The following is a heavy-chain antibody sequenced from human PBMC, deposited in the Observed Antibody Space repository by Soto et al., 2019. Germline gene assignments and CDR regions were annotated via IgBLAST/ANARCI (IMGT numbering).Heavy chain of an antibody. CDR3: ARVGWGSTAFDI. V-gene: IGHV3-74*01. CDR1: GFTFSSYW. D-gene: IGHD2-21*01. CDR2: INSDGSST. J-gene: IGHJ3*02. Sequence: GGSLRLSCAASGFTFSSYWMHWVRQAPGKGLVWVSRINSDGSSTSYADPVKGRFTISRDNAKNTLYLQMNSLRAEDTAVYFSARVGWGSTAFDIWGQGTMVTVSS.